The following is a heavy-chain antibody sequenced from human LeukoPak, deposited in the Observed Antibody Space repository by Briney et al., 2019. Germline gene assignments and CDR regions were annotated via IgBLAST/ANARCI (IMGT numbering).Heavy chain of an antibody. CDR2: ISYDGSNK. J-gene: IGHJ4*02. Sequence: GRSLRLSCAASGSTFSSYGMHWVRQAPGKGLEWVAVISYDGSNKYYADPVKGRFTISRDNSKNTLYLQMNSLRAEDTAVYYCANLRYWGQGTLVTVSS. CDR1: GSTFSSYG. V-gene: IGHV3-30*18. CDR3: ANLRY.